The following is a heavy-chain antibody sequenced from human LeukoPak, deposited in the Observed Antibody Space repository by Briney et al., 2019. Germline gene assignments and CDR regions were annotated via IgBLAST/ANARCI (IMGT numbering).Heavy chain of an antibody. J-gene: IGHJ4*02. CDR2: IKEDGSER. CDR1: GSTFSSYW. V-gene: IGHV3-7*01. Sequence: GGSLRLSCAASGSTFSSYWMTWARQAPGKGLEWVANIKEDGSERYYVDSVKGRFTISRDNAKNSLYLQMNSPRVEDTAVYYCARLDGSGRLKGILDHWGQGTLVTVSS. CDR3: ARLDGSGRLKGILDH. D-gene: IGHD3-10*01.